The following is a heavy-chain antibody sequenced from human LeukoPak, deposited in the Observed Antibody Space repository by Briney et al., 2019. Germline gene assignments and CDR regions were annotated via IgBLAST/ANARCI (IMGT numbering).Heavy chain of an antibody. CDR2: ISYDGGNK. CDR3: AKDLGYSGSYIDC. D-gene: IGHD1-26*01. V-gene: IGHV3-30*18. Sequence: GRSLRLSCAASGFTFSSYVMHWVRQAPGKGLEWVAFISYDGGNKYCADSVKGRFTISRDNSKNTLYLQMNSLRTEDTAVYYCAKDLGYSGSYIDCWGQGTLVTVSS. CDR1: GFTFSSYV. J-gene: IGHJ4*02.